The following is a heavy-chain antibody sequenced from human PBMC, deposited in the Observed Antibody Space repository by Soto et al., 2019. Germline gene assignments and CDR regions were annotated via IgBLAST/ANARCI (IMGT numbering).Heavy chain of an antibody. CDR3: ATYRA. Sequence: QLQLQESGPGLVEPSETLSLTCTVSGGSISRTTYSWGWIRQPPGKGLEWIGSIYYSGRTYYNPSLRSRVTVSVDTCRNQFSLKLTSVTAADTAVYYCATYRAWGHGTLVTVSS. D-gene: IGHD3-16*02. J-gene: IGHJ5*01. V-gene: IGHV4-39*01. CDR2: IYYSGRT. CDR1: GGSISRTTYS.